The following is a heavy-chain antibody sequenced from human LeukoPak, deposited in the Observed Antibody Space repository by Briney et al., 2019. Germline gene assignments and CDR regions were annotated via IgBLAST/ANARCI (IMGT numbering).Heavy chain of an antibody. Sequence: PSETLSLTCTVAGGSISNYFWSSIRQPPGKGLEWIGYIYYTGSTNYNPSLKSRVTISVGTSKNQFSLKLSSVTAADTAVYYCARPSRRISTAGAFDIWGQGTMVTVSS. D-gene: IGHD2-15*01. CDR2: IYYTGST. V-gene: IGHV4-59*01. CDR3: ARPSRRISTAGAFDI. CDR1: GGSISNYF. J-gene: IGHJ3*02.